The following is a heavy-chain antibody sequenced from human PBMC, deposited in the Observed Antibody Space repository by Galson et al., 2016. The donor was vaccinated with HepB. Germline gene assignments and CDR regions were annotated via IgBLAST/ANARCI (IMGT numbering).Heavy chain of an antibody. J-gene: IGHJ4*02. D-gene: IGHD2-21*02. V-gene: IGHV3-21*06. CDR3: ARGLTYCGGDCYLPGYFDY. Sequence: SLRLSCAASGFTFSTYSMNWVRQAPGKGLEWVSSIVGRSGTYIYYADSVRGRFTISRDSAKNSLYLQMNSVRAEDTALYYCARGLTYCGGDCYLPGYFDYWGQGTLVTVSS. CDR1: GFTFSTYS. CDR2: IVGRSGTYI.